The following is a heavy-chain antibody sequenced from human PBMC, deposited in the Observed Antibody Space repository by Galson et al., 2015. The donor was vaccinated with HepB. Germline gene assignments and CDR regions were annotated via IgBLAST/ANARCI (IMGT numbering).Heavy chain of an antibody. J-gene: IGHJ6*02. V-gene: IGHV3-74*01. CDR3: ARDPYCSGTNCRYIFGLSGGYFYGLDV. CDR1: EFTFSNYW. D-gene: IGHD2-2*01. Sequence: SLRLSCAASEFTFSNYWMHWVRLSPGKGLVWVSRIHPDGGLTNYADSVKGRFTISRDNAKNTLYLEMNSLRADDTAVYFCARDPYCSGTNCRYIFGLSGGYFYGLDVWGQGTMVTVSS. CDR2: IHPDGGLT.